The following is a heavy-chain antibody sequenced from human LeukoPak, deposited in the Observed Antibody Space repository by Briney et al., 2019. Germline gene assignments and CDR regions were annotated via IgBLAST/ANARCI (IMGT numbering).Heavy chain of an antibody. D-gene: IGHD1/OR15-1a*01. CDR3: ARGGVQNTGAFDI. J-gene: IGHJ3*02. V-gene: IGHV4-4*07. Sequence: SETLSLTCSVSGDSISNFYWSWIRQPAGKGLEWIGRIYTSGSTNYNPSLKSRVTMSVDTSKNQFSLKLSSVTAADTAVYYCARGGVQNTGAFDIWGQGTMVTVSS. CDR2: IYTSGST. CDR1: GDSISNFY.